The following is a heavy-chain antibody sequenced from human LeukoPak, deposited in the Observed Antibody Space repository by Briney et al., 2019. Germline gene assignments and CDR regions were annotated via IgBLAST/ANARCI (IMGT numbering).Heavy chain of an antibody. CDR1: GGSFSGYY. CDR3: ARELRYFDWFDY. J-gene: IGHJ4*02. V-gene: IGHV4-4*07. D-gene: IGHD3-9*01. Sequence: SETLSLTCAVYGGSFSGYYWSWIQQPAGKGLEWIGRIYTSGSTNYNPSLKSRVTMSVDTSKNQFSLKLSSVTAADTAVYYCARELRYFDWFDYWGQGTLVTVSS. CDR2: IYTSGST.